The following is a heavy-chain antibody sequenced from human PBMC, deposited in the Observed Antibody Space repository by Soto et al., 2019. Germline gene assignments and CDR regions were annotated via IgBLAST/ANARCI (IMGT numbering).Heavy chain of an antibody. CDR1: GFTFGSHG. CDR3: AKDLRTTISDYGMDV. Sequence: QVQLVESGGGLVQPGGSLRLTCVASGFTFGSHGMHWVRQAPGKGLEWVAVISYDETNEYYVDSVKGRFTISRDNSKSTLYLQMNILRPEDTAVYKCAKDLRTTISDYGMDVWGQGTTVTVSS. V-gene: IGHV3-30*18. D-gene: IGHD2-21*01. CDR2: ISYDETNE. J-gene: IGHJ6*02.